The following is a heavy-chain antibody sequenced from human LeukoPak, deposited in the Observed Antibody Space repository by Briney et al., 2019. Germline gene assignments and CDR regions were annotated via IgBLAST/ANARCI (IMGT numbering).Heavy chain of an antibody. J-gene: IGHJ4*02. CDR3: ARSYGYSYGNFDY. V-gene: IGHV4-39*07. Sequence: PSETLSLTCTVSSGSVSNSHYYWAWVRQPPGKGLEWLGSIFYSGNTHYNPSLKSPVTISIDTSKNQFSLKVSSVTAADTAIYYCARSYGYSYGNFDYWGQGTLVTVSS. CDR2: IFYSGNT. D-gene: IGHD5-18*01. CDR1: SGSVSNSHYY.